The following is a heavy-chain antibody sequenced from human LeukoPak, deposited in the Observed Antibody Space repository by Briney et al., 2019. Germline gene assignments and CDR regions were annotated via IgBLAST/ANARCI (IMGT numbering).Heavy chain of an antibody. J-gene: IGHJ3*02. CDR3: ARDSNTVGAFDI. CDR1: GFTFSSYS. V-gene: IGHV3-21*01. D-gene: IGHD4-17*01. Sequence: PGGSLTLSCAASGFTFSSYSMNWVRQAPGKGLEWVSSISSSSSYIYYADSVKGRFTISRDNAKNSLYLQMNSLRAEDTAVYYCARDSNTVGAFDIRGQGTMVTVSS. CDR2: ISSSSSYI.